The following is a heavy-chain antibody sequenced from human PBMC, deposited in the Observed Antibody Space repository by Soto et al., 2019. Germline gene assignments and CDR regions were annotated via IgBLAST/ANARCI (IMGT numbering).Heavy chain of an antibody. CDR2: IVPNVGTV. CDR1: GGTLSSFINYP. Sequence: QMQLVQSGAEVKKPGSSVKVSCKASGGTLSSFINYPINWVRQPPGQGLEWRGGIVPNVGTVNYAQKFQGRVTITADKSTGTAYMELSSLRSEDTALYYCARRDTSGFLRYFDTWGQGTLVTVSS. CDR3: ARRDTSGFLRYFDT. J-gene: IGHJ4*02. V-gene: IGHV1-69*06. D-gene: IGHD3-3*01.